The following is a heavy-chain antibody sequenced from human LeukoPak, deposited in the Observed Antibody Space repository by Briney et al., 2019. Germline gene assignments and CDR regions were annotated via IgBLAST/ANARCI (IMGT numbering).Heavy chain of an antibody. V-gene: IGHV1-18*01. D-gene: IGHD7-27*01. CDR1: GYSFTSFG. CDR3: AKDASDRGTGPPDHFDY. J-gene: IGHJ4*02. CDR2: ISAYNGNT. Sequence: ASVQVSCRASGYSFTSFGISWVRQAPGQGLEWMGWISAYNGNTNYAQKLQDRVAMTTDTSTNTAYMELRSLTSDDTALYYCAKDASDRGTGPPDHFDYWGQGTLVTVSS.